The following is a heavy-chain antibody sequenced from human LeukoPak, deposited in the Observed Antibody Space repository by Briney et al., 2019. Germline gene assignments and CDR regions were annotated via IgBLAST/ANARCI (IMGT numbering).Heavy chain of an antibody. CDR1: GGSISSYY. CDR2: IYYSGST. CDR3: ARSSYYDILTGYYHFDY. D-gene: IGHD3-9*01. Sequence: SETLSLTCTDSGGSISSYYWSWIRQPPGKGLEWIGYIYYSGSTNYNPSLKSRVTISVDTSKNQFSLKLSSVTAADTAVYYCARSSYYDILTGYYHFDYWGQGTLVTVSS. J-gene: IGHJ4*02. V-gene: IGHV4-59*01.